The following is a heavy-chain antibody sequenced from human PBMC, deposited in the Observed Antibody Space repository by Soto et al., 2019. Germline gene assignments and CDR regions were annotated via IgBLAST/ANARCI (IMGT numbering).Heavy chain of an antibody. V-gene: IGHV4-59*01. CDR1: GGSISSYY. J-gene: IGHJ5*02. CDR2: IYYSGST. D-gene: IGHD6-25*01. Sequence: PSETLSLTCTVSGGSISSYYWSWIRQPPGKGLEWIGYIYYSGSTNYNPSLKSRVTISVDTSKNQFSLKLSSVTAADTAVYYCARVSSGRPMRRGNRWFDPWGQGTLVTV. CDR3: ARVSSGRPMRRGNRWFDP.